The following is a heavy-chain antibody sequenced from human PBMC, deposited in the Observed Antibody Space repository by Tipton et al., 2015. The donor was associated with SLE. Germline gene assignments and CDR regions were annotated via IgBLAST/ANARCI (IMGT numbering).Heavy chain of an antibody. CDR3: ARAPTISVAGTTDPFGMDV. V-gene: IGHV3-74*01. CDR1: GFTFQNYW. J-gene: IGHJ6*02. CDR2: LSTDGSVT. Sequence: GSLRLSCAASGFTFQNYWMHWVRQAPGKGLVWVSHLSTDGSVTTYADSVKGRLTISRDNAKNTLYLQMRSLRVEDTGIYYCARAPTISVAGTTDPFGMDVWGPGTRVTVSS. D-gene: IGHD6-19*01.